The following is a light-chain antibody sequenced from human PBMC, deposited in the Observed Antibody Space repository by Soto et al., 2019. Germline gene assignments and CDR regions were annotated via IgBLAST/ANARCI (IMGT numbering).Light chain of an antibody. Sequence: EIVMTQSPATLSVSPGERATLSCRASQSVSSNLAWYQQKPGQAPRLLIYGASTRATGIPARFSGSGSGTEFTLTNSSRQSEDFAVYYCQQYNNWPPLTFGGGTKVEIK. CDR3: QQYNNWPPLT. CDR2: GAS. V-gene: IGKV3-15*01. CDR1: QSVSSN. J-gene: IGKJ4*01.